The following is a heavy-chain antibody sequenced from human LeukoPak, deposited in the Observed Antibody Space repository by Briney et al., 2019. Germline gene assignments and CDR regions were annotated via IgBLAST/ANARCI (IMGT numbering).Heavy chain of an antibody. V-gene: IGHV4-59*08. CDR1: GGSISSYY. D-gene: IGHD6-19*01. CDR2: IYYSGST. J-gene: IGHJ5*02. CDR3: ARSALAVAALGWFDP. Sequence: PSETLSLTCTVSGGSISSYYRSWIRQPPGKGLEWIGYIYYSGSTNYNPSLKSRVTISVDTSKNQFSLKLSSVTAADTAVYYCARSALAVAALGWFDPWGQGTLVTVSS.